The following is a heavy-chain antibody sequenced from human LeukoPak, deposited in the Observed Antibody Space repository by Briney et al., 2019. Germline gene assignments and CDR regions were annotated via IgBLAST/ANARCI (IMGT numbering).Heavy chain of an antibody. CDR1: GFTFSGSA. D-gene: IGHD1-1*01. CDR3: TRLGMSLER. V-gene: IGHV3-73*01. CDR2: IRSKANSYAT. Sequence: GGSLKLSCAASGFTFSGSAMHWVRQASGKGLEWVGRIRSKANSYATAYAASVKGRFTISRDDSKNTAYLQMNSLKTKDTAVYCCTRLGMSLERWGQGTLVTVSS. J-gene: IGHJ4*02.